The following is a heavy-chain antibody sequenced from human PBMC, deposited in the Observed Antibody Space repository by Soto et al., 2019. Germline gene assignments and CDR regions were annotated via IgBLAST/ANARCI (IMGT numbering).Heavy chain of an antibody. V-gene: IGHV3-9*01. CDR3: AKVGYSSSWFEY. Sequence: RXSCAASGFTFDDYAMHWVRQAPGKGLEWVSGISWNSGSIGYADSVKGRFTISRDNAKNSLYLQMNSLRAEDTALYYCAKVGYSSSWFEYWGQGTLVTVSS. J-gene: IGHJ4*02. CDR2: ISWNSGSI. D-gene: IGHD6-13*01. CDR1: GFTFDDYA.